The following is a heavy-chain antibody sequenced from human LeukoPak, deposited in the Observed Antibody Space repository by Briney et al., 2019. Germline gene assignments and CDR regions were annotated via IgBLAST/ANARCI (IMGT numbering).Heavy chain of an antibody. CDR1: GGSISSYY. D-gene: IGHD6-13*01. Sequence: SETLSLTCTVSGGSISSYYWSWIRQPPGKGLEWIGYIYYSGSTNYNPSLKSRVTISVDTSKNQFSLKLSSVTAADTAVYYCANTGYSSSWTFDYWGQGTLVTVSS. V-gene: IGHV4-59*01. J-gene: IGHJ4*02. CDR2: IYYSGST. CDR3: ANTGYSSSWTFDY.